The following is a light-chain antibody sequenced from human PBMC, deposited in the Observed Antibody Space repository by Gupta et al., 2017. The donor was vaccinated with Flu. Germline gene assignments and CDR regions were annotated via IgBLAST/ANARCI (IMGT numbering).Light chain of an antibody. V-gene: IGKV3-20*01. CDR1: QSVSSSY. CDR3: QQYGSSLSIT. J-gene: IGKJ5*01. Sequence: EIVLTQSPGTLSLSPGERATLSCRASQSVSSSYLAWYQQKPGQAPRLLIYGASSRATGIPDRFSGSGSGTDFTLTISRREPEDFAVYYCQQYGSSLSITFGQGTXLEIK. CDR2: GAS.